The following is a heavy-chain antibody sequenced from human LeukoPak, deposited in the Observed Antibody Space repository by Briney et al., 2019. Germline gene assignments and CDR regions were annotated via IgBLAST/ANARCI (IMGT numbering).Heavy chain of an antibody. D-gene: IGHD1-26*01. CDR2: ISSSSSTR. CDR1: GFTFSSYR. Sequence: GGSLRLSCAASGFTFSSYRMNWVRQAPGKGLEWVSYISSSSSTRYYADSVEGRFTISRDNAKNSLYLQMNSLRDEDTAVYYCARVDDSGSYSGIDYWGQGTLVTVSS. CDR3: ARVDDSGSYSGIDY. J-gene: IGHJ4*02. V-gene: IGHV3-48*02.